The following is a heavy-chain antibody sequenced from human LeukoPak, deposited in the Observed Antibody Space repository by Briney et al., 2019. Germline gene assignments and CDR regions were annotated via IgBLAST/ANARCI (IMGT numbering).Heavy chain of an antibody. CDR3: ARGYGSGSYYVY. V-gene: IGHV4-34*01. CDR2: IHHVGST. Sequence: KPSATLSLTCAVYGGSFSGYYWTWIRQPPGKGLEWIGEIHHVGSTNYNPSRKSRVTISVDTSKNQFSLKLSSVTAADTAVYYCARGYGSGSYYVYWGQGTLVTVSS. J-gene: IGHJ4*02. CDR1: GGSFSGYY. D-gene: IGHD3-10*01.